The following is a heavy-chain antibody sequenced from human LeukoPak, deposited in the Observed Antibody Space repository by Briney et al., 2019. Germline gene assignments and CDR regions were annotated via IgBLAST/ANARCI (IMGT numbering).Heavy chain of an antibody. CDR3: AREKGGSSPLYYYYYMDV. D-gene: IGHD6-13*01. V-gene: IGHV1-69*01. Sequence: SVKVSCKASGGTFSSYAISWVRQAPGQGLEWMGGIIPIFGTANYAQKFQGRVTITADESTSTAYVELSSLRSEDTAVHYCAREKGGSSPLYYYYYMDVWGKGTTVTVSS. CDR1: GGTFSSYA. CDR2: IIPIFGTA. J-gene: IGHJ6*03.